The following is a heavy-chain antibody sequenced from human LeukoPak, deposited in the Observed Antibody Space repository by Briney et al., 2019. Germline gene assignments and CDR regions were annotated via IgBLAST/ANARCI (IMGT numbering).Heavy chain of an antibody. CDR1: GYTFTAFP. CDR3: ARDSSNWSSFGS. V-gene: IGHV1-2*06. D-gene: IGHD2-2*01. CDR2: INPNSGVT. Sequence: ASVKVSCKASGYTFTAFPIHWVRQAPGQGLEWMGRINPNSGVTNYAQKFRGRVIMTRDTSISTVYMQLSSLKTDDTAVYYCARDSSNWSSFGSWGQGSLVIVSS. J-gene: IGHJ4*02.